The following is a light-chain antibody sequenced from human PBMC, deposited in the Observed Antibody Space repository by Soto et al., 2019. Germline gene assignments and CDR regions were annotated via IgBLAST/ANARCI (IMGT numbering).Light chain of an antibody. V-gene: IGLV2-23*01. J-gene: IGLJ2*01. CDR2: EGS. CDR3: CSYAGSSTPVV. CDR1: SSDXGSYNL. Sequence: QSVLTQPASVSGSPGQSITISCTGTSSDXGSYNLVSWYQQHPGKAPKLMIYEGSKRPSGVSNRFSGPKSGNTASLTISGLQAEDEADYYCCSYAGSSTPVVFGGGTKLTVL.